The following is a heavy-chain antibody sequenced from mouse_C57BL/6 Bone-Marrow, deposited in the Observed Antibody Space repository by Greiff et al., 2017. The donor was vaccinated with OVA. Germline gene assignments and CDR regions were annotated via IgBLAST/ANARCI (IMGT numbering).Heavy chain of an antibody. D-gene: IGHD3-1*01. CDR2: ISDGGSYT. Sequence: DVQLVESGGGLVKPGGSLKLSCAASGFTFSSYAMSWVRQTPEKRLEWVATISDGGSYTYYPDHVKGRFIISSDNAKNNLYMQMSHLKSEDTAMYYGARERAIYPVDYWGQGTPLTVSS. J-gene: IGHJ2*01. V-gene: IGHV5-4*01. CDR3: ARERAIYPVDY. CDR1: GFTFSSYA.